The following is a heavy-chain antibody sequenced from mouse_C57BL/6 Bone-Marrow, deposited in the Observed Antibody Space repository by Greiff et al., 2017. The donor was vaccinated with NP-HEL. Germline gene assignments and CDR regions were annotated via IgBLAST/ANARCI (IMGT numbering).Heavy chain of an antibody. CDR2: IRNKANGYTT. Sequence: EVKLMESGGGLVQPGGSLSLSCAASGFTFTDYYMSWVRQPPGKALEWLGFIRNKANGYTTEYSASVKGRFTISRDNSQSILYLQMNALRAEDSATYYCAIKSRYYAMDYWGQGTSVTVSS. CDR1: GFTFTDYY. J-gene: IGHJ4*01. CDR3: AIKSRYYAMDY. V-gene: IGHV7-3*01. D-gene: IGHD1-1*01.